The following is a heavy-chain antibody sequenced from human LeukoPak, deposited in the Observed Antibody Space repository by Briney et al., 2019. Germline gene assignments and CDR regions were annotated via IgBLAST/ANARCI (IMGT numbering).Heavy chain of an antibody. D-gene: IGHD2-15*01. V-gene: IGHV1-69*04. Sequence: ASVKVSCKASGGTFSSYAISWVRQAPGQGLEWMGRIIPILGIANYAQKFQGRVTITADKSTSTAYMELSSLRSEDTAVYYCARKCGTDCRGGMIAFDIWGQGTMVTVSS. J-gene: IGHJ3*02. CDR1: GGTFSSYA. CDR3: ARKCGTDCRGGMIAFDI. CDR2: IIPILGIA.